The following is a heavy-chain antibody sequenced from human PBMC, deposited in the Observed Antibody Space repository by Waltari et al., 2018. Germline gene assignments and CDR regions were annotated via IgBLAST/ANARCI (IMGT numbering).Heavy chain of an antibody. J-gene: IGHJ3*02. V-gene: IGHV3-21*01. D-gene: IGHD3-16*01. CDR2: ISSMSKYI. CDR3: ARGGWASNTFDI. CDR1: GFPFRSYN. Sequence: EVQLVESGGGLVKPGGSLRLSCSASGFPFRSYNMNWVRQAPGKGMEGVLFISSMSKYIFDADSVKGRFTISRDNAKNSLWLQMNSLRVEDTAVYYCARGGWASNTFDIWGQGTMVTVSS.